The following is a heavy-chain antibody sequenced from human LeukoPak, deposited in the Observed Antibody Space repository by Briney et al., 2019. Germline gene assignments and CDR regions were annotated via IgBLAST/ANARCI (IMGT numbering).Heavy chain of an antibody. Sequence: SETLSLTCAVYGGSFSGYYWSWIRQPPGKGLEWIGEINHSGSTNYNPSLKSRVTISVDTSKNQFSLKLSSVTAADTAVYYCARGRYSSGWYCLDYWGQGTLVTVSP. V-gene: IGHV4-34*01. CDR1: GGSFSGYY. CDR2: INHSGST. J-gene: IGHJ4*02. D-gene: IGHD6-19*01. CDR3: ARGRYSSGWYCLDY.